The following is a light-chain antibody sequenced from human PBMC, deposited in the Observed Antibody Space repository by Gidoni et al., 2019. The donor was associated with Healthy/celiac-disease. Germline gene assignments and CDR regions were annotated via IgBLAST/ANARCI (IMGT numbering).Light chain of an antibody. CDR1: QSVSSN. J-gene: IGKJ2*01. CDR3: QQYNNWPPRHT. Sequence: EIVMTQYPATLSVSPGERATLSCRASQSVSSNLAWYQQKPGQAPRLLIYGASTRATGIPARFSGSGSGTEFTLTISSLQSEDFAVYYCQQYNNWPPRHTFGQGTKLEIK. V-gene: IGKV3-15*01. CDR2: GAS.